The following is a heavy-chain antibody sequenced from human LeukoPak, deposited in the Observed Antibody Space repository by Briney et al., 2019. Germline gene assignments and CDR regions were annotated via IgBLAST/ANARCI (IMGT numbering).Heavy chain of an antibody. CDR2: FDPEDGET. D-gene: IGHD6-19*01. CDR1: GYTLTELF. CDR3: ATVSPSSAFVGTEDAFDI. J-gene: IGHJ3*02. Sequence: GASVKVSCKVSGYTLTELFMHWVRQAPGKGLEWMGGFDPEDGETIYAQKFQGRVTMTEDTSTDTAYMELSSLRSEDTAVYYCATVSPSSAFVGTEDAFDIWGQGTMVTVSS. V-gene: IGHV1-24*01.